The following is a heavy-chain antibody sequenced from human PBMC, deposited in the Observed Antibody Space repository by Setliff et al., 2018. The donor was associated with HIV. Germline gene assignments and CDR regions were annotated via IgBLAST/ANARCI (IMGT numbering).Heavy chain of an antibody. CDR3: AREGQWLDMGDAFDI. CDR2: INAGNGNT. CDR1: GYTFTSYT. V-gene: IGHV1-3*01. J-gene: IGHJ3*02. Sequence: ASVKVSCKSSGYTFTSYTMHWVRQAPGQRLEWMGRINAGNGNTKYSQKFQGRVTITRDTSATTAYMELSSLRSEDTAVYYCAREGQWLDMGDAFDIWGQGTMVTVSS. D-gene: IGHD6-19*01.